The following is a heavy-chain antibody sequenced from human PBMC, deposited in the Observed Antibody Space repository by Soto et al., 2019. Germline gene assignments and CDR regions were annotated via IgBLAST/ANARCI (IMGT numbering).Heavy chain of an antibody. CDR1: EFAFSSGG. J-gene: IGHJ4*02. CDR2: IWYDGSNK. Sequence: AGSVRQTGAESEFAFSSGGMIWVRQAPGKGLEWVAVIWYDGSNKYYADSVKGRFTISRDNSKNTLYLQMNSLRAEDTAVYYCARGPEARYDILTGPMVNWGQGTLVTVSS. V-gene: IGHV3-33*01. D-gene: IGHD3-9*01. CDR3: ARGPEARYDILTGPMVN.